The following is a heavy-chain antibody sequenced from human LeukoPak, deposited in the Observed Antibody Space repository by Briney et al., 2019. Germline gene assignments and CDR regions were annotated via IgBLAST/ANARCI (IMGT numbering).Heavy chain of an antibody. CDR1: GFTFASYA. J-gene: IGHJ4*02. CDR2: ISYDGSNK. V-gene: IGHV3-30*04. Sequence: PGRSLRLSCAGSGFTFASYAVHWVRQAPGKGLEWVAVISYDGSNKYYADSVKGRFTISRDNSKNTLYLQMNSLRAEDTAVYYCAKDAATRYSYGLYYFDYWGQGTLVTVSS. CDR3: AKDAATRYSYGLYYFDY. D-gene: IGHD5-18*01.